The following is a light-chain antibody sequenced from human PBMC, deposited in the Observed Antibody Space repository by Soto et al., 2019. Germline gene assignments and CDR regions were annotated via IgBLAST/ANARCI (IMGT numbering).Light chain of an antibody. CDR1: QSISSH. Sequence: EIVLTQSLATLSLSPGERATLSCRASQSISSHLAWYQQKPGQAPRLLIYDASNRAPGIPPRFSGSGSGTDFTLTISSLEPEDFAVYYCQQRSNWPLTFGGGTKVEIK. J-gene: IGKJ4*01. CDR2: DAS. CDR3: QQRSNWPLT. V-gene: IGKV3-11*01.